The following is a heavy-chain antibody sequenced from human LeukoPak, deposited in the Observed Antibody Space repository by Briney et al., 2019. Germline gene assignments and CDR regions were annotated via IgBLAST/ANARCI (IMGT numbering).Heavy chain of an antibody. Sequence: GASVKVSCKASGGTFSSYAISWVRQAPGQGLEWMGGFDPEDGETIYAQKFQGRVTMTEDTSTDTAYMELSSLRSEDTAVYYCATARMTGYYYYFDYWGQGTLVTVSS. D-gene: IGHD3-9*01. CDR2: FDPEDGET. J-gene: IGHJ4*02. CDR1: GGTFSSYA. CDR3: ATARMTGYYYYFDY. V-gene: IGHV1-24*01.